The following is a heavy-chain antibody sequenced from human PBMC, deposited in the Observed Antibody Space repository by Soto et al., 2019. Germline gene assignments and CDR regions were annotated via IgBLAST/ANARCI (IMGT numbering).Heavy chain of an antibody. CDR3: ARSVRGLNGRQQLVTYYYYYGMDV. D-gene: IGHD6-13*01. Sequence: GSLRLSCAASGFTFSSYAMHWVRQAPGKGLEWVAVISYDGSNKYYADSVKGRFTISRDNSKNTLYLQMNSLRAEDTAVYYCARSVRGLNGRQQLVTYYYYYGMDVWGQGTTVTVSS. CDR2: ISYDGSNK. CDR1: GFTFSSYA. J-gene: IGHJ6*02. V-gene: IGHV3-30-3*01.